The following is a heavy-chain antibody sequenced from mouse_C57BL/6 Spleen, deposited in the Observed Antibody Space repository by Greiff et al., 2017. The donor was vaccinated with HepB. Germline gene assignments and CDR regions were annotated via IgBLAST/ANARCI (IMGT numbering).Heavy chain of an antibody. CDR3: ARGLIWLEDYAMDY. Sequence: EVLLVESEGGLVQPGSSMKLSCTASGFTFSDYYTAWVHQVPEKGLEWVANINYDGSSTYYLDSLKSRFIISRDNAKNILYLQMSSLKSEDTATYYCARGLIWLEDYAMDYWGQGTSVTVSS. CDR1: GFTFSDYY. V-gene: IGHV5-16*01. J-gene: IGHJ4*01. CDR2: INYDGSST. D-gene: IGHD2-2*01.